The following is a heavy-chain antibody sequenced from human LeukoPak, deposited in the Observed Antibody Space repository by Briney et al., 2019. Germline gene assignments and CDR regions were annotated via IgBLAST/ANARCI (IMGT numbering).Heavy chain of an antibody. CDR2: IRPDGRET. D-gene: IGHD3-10*01. J-gene: IGHJ4*02. Sequence: QPGGSLRLSCAASGFTFTNHWMHWVRQAPGKGLVWVSRIRPDGRETNHADSVKGRFTISRDNAKNTMYLQMNRLGAEDTTVYYCGRDAVLGSGSVYYWGEGVLVTVSS. V-gene: IGHV3-74*01. CDR3: GRDAVLGSGSVYY. CDR1: GFTFTNHW.